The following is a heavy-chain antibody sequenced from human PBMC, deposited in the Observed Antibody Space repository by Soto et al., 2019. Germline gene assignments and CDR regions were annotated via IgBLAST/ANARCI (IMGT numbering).Heavy chain of an antibody. D-gene: IGHD6-19*01. CDR1: GFSLSTGGVG. V-gene: IGHV2-5*02. CDR2: IYWDDDK. J-gene: IGHJ4*02. Sequence: KESGPTLVKPPQTLTLTCTFSGFSLSTGGVGVGWIRQPPGKALEWLALIYWDDDKRYSPSLKSRLTITKDTSKNQVVLTMTNMDAVDTATYYCAHRLYSSAWHWDSGVFDYWGQGTLVTVAS. CDR3: AHRLYSSAWHWDSGVFDY.